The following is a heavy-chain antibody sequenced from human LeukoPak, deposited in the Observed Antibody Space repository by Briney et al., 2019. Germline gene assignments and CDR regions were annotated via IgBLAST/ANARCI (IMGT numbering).Heavy chain of an antibody. CDR1: GGSISSYY. V-gene: IGHV4-4*07. CDR2: IYTSGST. Sequence: PSETLSLTCTVSGGSISSYYWSWIRQPAGKGLEWIGRIYTSGSTNYNPSLKSRVTMSVDTSKNQFSLKLSSVTAADTAVYYCARARPLQRPAWFDPWGQGTLVTVSS. J-gene: IGHJ5*02. CDR3: ARARPLQRPAWFDP. D-gene: IGHD1-1*01.